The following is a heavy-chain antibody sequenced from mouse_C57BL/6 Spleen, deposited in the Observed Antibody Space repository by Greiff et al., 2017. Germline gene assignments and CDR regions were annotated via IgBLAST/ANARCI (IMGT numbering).Heavy chain of an antibody. D-gene: IGHD1-1*01. J-gene: IGHJ4*01. V-gene: IGHV1-50*01. CDR3: ARVNGLRGVYYYAMDY. CDR2: IDPSDSYT. Sequence: QVQLQQPGAELVKPGASVKLSCKASGYTFTSYWMQWVKQRPGQGLEWIGEIDPSDSYTNYNQKFKGKATLTVDTSSSTAYMQLSSLTSEDSAVYYCARVNGLRGVYYYAMDYWGQGTSVTVSS. CDR1: GYTFTSYW.